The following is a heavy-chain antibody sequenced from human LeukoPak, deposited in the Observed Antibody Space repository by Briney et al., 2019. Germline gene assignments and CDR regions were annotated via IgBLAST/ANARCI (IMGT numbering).Heavy chain of an antibody. CDR3: ATDDGITGTTGS. CDR2: IIPIFGTA. CDR1: GGTFSSYA. J-gene: IGHJ5*02. Sequence: ASVKVSCKASGGTFSSYAISWVRQAPGQGLEWMGGIIPIFGTANYAQKFQGRVTITADESTSTAYMELSSLRSEDTAVYYCATDDGITGTTGSWGQGTLVTVSS. D-gene: IGHD1-7*01. V-gene: IGHV1-69*13.